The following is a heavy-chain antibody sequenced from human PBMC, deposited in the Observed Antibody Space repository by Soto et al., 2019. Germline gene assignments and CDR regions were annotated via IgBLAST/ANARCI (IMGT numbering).Heavy chain of an antibody. CDR3: ARSGGSYFGTFDS. V-gene: IGHV3-30-3*01. J-gene: IGHJ4*02. Sequence: QSGGSLRLSCAASGFTFRRYTMHWVRQAPGKGLEWVAVISYDGSNKYYADYVKGRFTISRDNSKNTLYVQMNRLRAEDTAVFYCARSGGSYFGTFDSWGQGTLVTVSS. CDR2: ISYDGSNK. D-gene: IGHD1-26*01. CDR1: GFTFRRYT.